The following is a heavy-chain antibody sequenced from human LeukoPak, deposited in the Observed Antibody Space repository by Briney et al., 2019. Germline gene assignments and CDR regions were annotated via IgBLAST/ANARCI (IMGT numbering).Heavy chain of an antibody. CDR1: GYSFSSYW. CDR3: AGAGIAVAGNAEYFQH. J-gene: IGHJ1*01. V-gene: IGHV5-10-1*01. D-gene: IGHD6-19*01. CDR2: IDPSDSYT. Sequence: GESLRISCKGSGYSFSSYWISWVRQMPGKGLEWMGRIDPSDSYTNYSPSFQGHVTISADKSISTAYLQWSSLKASDTAMYYCAGAGIAVAGNAEYFQHWGQGTLVTVSS.